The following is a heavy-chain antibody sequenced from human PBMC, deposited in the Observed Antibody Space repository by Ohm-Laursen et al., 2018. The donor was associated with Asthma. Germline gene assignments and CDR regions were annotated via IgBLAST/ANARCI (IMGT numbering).Heavy chain of an antibody. CDR3: ATWETNWFDP. D-gene: IGHD1-26*01. Sequence: GTLSLTCIVSGGSISSSSYYWGWIRQPPGKGLEWIGSIYKSGSTQYSPSLKSRVTISLDTSKNQFSLKLTSVTAADTAVYFCATWETNWFDPWGQGTLVTVSS. V-gene: IGHV4-39*01. CDR2: IYKSGST. CDR1: GGSISSSSYY. J-gene: IGHJ5*02.